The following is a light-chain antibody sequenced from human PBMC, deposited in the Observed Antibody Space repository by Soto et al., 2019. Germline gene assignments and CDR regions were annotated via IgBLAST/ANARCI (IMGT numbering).Light chain of an antibody. CDR1: QSVSSSY. CDR3: QQYASSRT. Sequence: EIVLTQSPGTLSLSPGERATLSCRASQSVSSSYLAWYQQKPGQAPRLLIYGASSRATGIPDRFSGSGSGTDVTLTISRLEPEDFAVYYCQQYASSRTFGQGTKVEIK. J-gene: IGKJ1*01. CDR2: GAS. V-gene: IGKV3-20*01.